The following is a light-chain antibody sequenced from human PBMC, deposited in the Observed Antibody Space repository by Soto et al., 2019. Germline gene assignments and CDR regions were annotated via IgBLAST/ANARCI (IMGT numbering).Light chain of an antibody. Sequence: DLLMTQSPSTLSASVGDRVTITCRASQNINIWLAWYQQKPGTAPKLLIYKASTLESGVPSRFSGNGSGTDFTLTISSLQPDDSATYYCQQYNGLPTWTFGQGTKVEMK. V-gene: IGKV1-5*03. J-gene: IGKJ1*01. CDR3: QQYNGLPTWT. CDR2: KAS. CDR1: QNINIW.